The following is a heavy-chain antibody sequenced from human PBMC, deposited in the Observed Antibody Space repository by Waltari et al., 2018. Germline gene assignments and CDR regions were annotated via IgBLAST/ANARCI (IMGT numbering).Heavy chain of an antibody. Sequence: QVQLQESGPGLVKPSQTLSLTCTVPGGSITRGASHWSWIRSPPGKGLEWIGYIHYSGSTYYNPSLKSRVTISVDTSKNQFSLKLSSVTAADTAVYYCARAFSRYYYDSSGYYVGDYWGQGTLVTVSS. V-gene: IGHV4-30-4*01. D-gene: IGHD3-22*01. CDR3: ARAFSRYYYDSSGYYVGDY. J-gene: IGHJ4*02. CDR2: IHYSGST. CDR1: GGSITRGASH.